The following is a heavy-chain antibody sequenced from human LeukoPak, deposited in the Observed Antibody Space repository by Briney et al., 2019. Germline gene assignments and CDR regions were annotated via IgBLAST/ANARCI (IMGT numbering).Heavy chain of an antibody. CDR3: ARDSDTNGGGS. Sequence: ASVKVSCKASGYTFTGYYIHWVRQAPGQELEWMGRINPSSGGTNFAQKFQGRVTMTRDTSISTAYVELTGLRSDDTAVYYCARDSDTNGGGSWGQGTLVTVSS. V-gene: IGHV1-2*06. D-gene: IGHD2-8*01. J-gene: IGHJ5*02. CDR2: INPSSGGT. CDR1: GYTFTGYY.